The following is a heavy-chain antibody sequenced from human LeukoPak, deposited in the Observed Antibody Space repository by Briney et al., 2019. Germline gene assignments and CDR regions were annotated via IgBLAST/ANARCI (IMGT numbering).Heavy chain of an antibody. D-gene: IGHD1-7*01. V-gene: IGHV3-13*01. J-gene: IGHJ4*02. Sequence: GRSLRLSCAASGFTFSSYDMHWVRQATGRGLEWVSSIGTAADTYYPGSVKGRFTISRENAKNSLYLQMNSLRAGDTAVYYCARGPIVGITETKGYFDYWGQGILVTVSS. CDR3: ARGPIVGITETKGYFDY. CDR1: GFTFSSYD. CDR2: IGTAADT.